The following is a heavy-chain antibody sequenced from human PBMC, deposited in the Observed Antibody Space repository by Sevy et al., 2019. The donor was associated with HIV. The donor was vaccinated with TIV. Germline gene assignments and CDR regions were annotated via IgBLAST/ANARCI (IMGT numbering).Heavy chain of an antibody. V-gene: IGHV1-69*13. Sequence: ASVKVSCKASGGTFSSYAISWVRQAPGQGLEWMGGIIPIFGTANYAQKFQGRVTITADESTSTAYMELSSLRSEDTAVYYCAGVGRRKNPSRPEYYFDYWGQGTLVTVSS. CDR3: AGVGRRKNPSRPEYYFDY. D-gene: IGHD6-6*01. J-gene: IGHJ4*02. CDR2: IIPIFGTA. CDR1: GGTFSSYA.